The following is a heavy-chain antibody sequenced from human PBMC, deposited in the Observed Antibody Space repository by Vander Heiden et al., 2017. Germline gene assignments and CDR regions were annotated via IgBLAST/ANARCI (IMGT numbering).Heavy chain of an antibody. CDR3: VRDMYDSSGYYEALDAY. CDR1: GCTFTSYW. J-gene: IGHJ4*02. D-gene: IGHD3-22*01. V-gene: IGHV3-74*03. CDR2: INTNGSST. Sequence: EVQLVESGGGLVQRGESLRLSCAASGCTFTSYWMHWVRQAPGKGLVWVSRINTNGSSTTYADSVKGRFTISRDNAKNTLYLQMNSLRAEDTAVYYCVRDMYDSSGYYEALDAYWGQGTLVTVSS.